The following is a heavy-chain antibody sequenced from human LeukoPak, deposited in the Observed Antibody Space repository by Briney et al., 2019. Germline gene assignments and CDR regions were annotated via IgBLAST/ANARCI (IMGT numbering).Heavy chain of an antibody. CDR2: IIPIFGTA. CDR1: GGTSSSYA. CDR3: ARVRGYYDSSGYYYPFYFDY. D-gene: IGHD3-22*01. Sequence: ASVKVSCKASGGTSSSYAISWVRQAPGQGLEWMGGIIPIFGTANYAQKFQRRVTITTDESTSIAYMELSSLRSEDTAVYYCARVRGYYDSSGYYYPFYFDYWGQGTLVTVSS. V-gene: IGHV1-69*05. J-gene: IGHJ4*02.